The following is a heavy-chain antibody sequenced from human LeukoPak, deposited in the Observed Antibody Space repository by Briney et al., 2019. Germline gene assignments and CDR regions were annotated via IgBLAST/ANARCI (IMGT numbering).Heavy chain of an antibody. CDR2: IYSGGST. D-gene: IGHD1-26*01. CDR3: ARTIFGAALDY. J-gene: IGHJ4*02. V-gene: IGHV3-53*01. Sequence: PGGSLRLSCAASGFTVSSNYMSWVRQAPGKGLEWVSVIYSGGSTYYADSVKGRFTISRDNSKNTLYLQMNSLRAEDTAVYYCARTIFGAALDYWGQGTLVTVSS. CDR1: GFTVSSNY.